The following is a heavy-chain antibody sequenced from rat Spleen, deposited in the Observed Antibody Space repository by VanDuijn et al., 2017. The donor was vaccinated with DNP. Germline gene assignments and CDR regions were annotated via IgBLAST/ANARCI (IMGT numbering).Heavy chain of an antibody. Sequence: EVLLVQSGGGLVQPEGSLNLSCTASGFAFSDYNMAWVRQTPKKGLEWVATIISYGSRTYYRDSVKGRFTISRHNAKSSLYLQMDSLRSEDTATYYCTTDNSGLNWFAYWGQGTLVTVST. J-gene: IGHJ3*01. CDR1: GFAFSDYN. CDR2: IISYGSRT. V-gene: IGHV5S10*01. CDR3: TTDNSGLNWFAY. D-gene: IGHD4-3*01.